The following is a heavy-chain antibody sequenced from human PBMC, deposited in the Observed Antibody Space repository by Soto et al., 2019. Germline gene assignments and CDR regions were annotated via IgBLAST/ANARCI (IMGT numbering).Heavy chain of an antibody. CDR1: GGSISSSSYY. CDR3: ATTYYDFWSGYSQWFDP. CDR2: IYYSGST. Sequence: SETLSLTCTVSGGSISSSSYYWGWIRQPPGKGLEWIGSIYYSGSTYYNPSLKSRVTISVDTSKNQFSLKLSSVTAADTAVYYCATTYYDFWSGYSQWFDPWGQGTLATVSS. V-gene: IGHV4-39*01. D-gene: IGHD3-3*01. J-gene: IGHJ5*02.